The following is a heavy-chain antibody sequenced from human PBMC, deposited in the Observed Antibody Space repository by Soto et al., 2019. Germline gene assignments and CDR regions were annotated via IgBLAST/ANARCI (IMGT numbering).Heavy chain of an antibody. D-gene: IGHD3-10*01. CDR2: ISSNGGST. J-gene: IGHJ6*02. CDR3: VKTPVSMVRGVFVPYGMDV. Sequence: GGSLRLSCSASGFTFSSYAMYWVRQAPGKGLEYVSAISSNGGSTYYADSVKGRFTISRDNSKNTLYLQMSSLGAEDTAVYYCVKTPVSMVRGVFVPYGMDVWGQGTTVTVSS. V-gene: IGHV3-64D*06. CDR1: GFTFSSYA.